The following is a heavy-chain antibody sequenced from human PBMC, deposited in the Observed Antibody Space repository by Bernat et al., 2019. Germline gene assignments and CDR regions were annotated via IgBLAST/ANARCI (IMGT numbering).Heavy chain of an antibody. D-gene: IGHD4-23*01. CDR3: ASFDYGGNSFDY. Sequence: QVQLQQWGAGLLKPSETLSLTCTVSGGSISSYYWSWIRQPPGKGLEWIGYIYYSGSTNYNPSLKSRVTISVDTSKNQFSLKLSSVTAADTAVYYCASFDYGGNSFDYRGQGTLVTVSS. V-gene: IGHV4-59*01. CDR2: IYYSGST. CDR1: GGSISSYY. J-gene: IGHJ4*02.